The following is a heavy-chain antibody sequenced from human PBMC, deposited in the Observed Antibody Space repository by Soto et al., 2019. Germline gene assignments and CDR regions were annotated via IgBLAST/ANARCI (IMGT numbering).Heavy chain of an antibody. J-gene: IGHJ4*02. CDR1: GGSFSGYY. CDR2: INHSGST. Sequence: ETLSLTCAVYGGSFSGYYWSWIRQPPGKGLEWIGEINHSGSTNYNPSLKSRVTISVDTSKNQFSLKLSSVTAADTAVYYCARGPTVPTTYYYDSSGYGYYFDYWGQGTLVTVSS. D-gene: IGHD3-22*01. CDR3: ARGPTVPTTYYYDSSGYGYYFDY. V-gene: IGHV4-34*01.